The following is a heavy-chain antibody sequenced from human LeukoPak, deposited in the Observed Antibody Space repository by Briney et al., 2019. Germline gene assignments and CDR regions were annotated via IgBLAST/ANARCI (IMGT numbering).Heavy chain of an antibody. CDR2: IYYSRSN. CDR3: ARGAPPGYYYDYYMDV. J-gene: IGHJ6*03. Sequence: PSETLSLTCTVSGASISGSGYYWSWIRQPPGKGLEWIGYIYYSRSNNYNPSLKSRVTISVETSKNQFSLKLSSVTAADTAVYFCARGAPPGYYYDYYMDVWGKGTTVTIS. V-gene: IGHV4-61*08. CDR1: GASISGSGYY.